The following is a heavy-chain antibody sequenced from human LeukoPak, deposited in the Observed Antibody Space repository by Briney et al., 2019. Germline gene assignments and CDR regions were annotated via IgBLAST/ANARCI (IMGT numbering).Heavy chain of an antibody. D-gene: IGHD3-9*01. Sequence: GGSLRLSCAASGFTFSSYAMSWVRQAQGKGLEWVSAISGSGGSTYYADSVKGRFTISRDNSKNTLYLQMNSLRAEDTAVYYCAKDAPDLRYFDSYYFDYWGQGTLVTVSS. V-gene: IGHV3-23*01. J-gene: IGHJ4*02. CDR3: AKDAPDLRYFDSYYFDY. CDR2: ISGSGGST. CDR1: GFTFSSYA.